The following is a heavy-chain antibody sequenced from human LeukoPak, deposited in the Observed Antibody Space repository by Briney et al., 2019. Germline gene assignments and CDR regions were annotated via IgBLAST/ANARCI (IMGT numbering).Heavy chain of an antibody. J-gene: IGHJ4*02. CDR2: ISYDGSNK. Sequence: PGGSLRLSCAASGFTFSSYGMHWVRQAPGKGLEWVAVISYDGSNKYYADSVKGRFTISRDNSKNTLYLQMNSLRAEDTAVYYCAKGLRGYSGYDYWGQGTLVTVSS. CDR3: AKGLRGYSGYDY. V-gene: IGHV3-30*18. CDR1: GFTFSSYG. D-gene: IGHD5-12*01.